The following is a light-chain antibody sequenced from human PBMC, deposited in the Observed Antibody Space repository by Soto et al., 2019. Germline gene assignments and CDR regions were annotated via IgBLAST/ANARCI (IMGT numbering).Light chain of an antibody. CDR2: DAS. J-gene: IGKJ4*01. CDR3: QQLNSYPLT. CDR1: QSVSSN. Sequence: EIVMTQSPATLSVSPGERATLSCSASQSVSSNLAWYQQKPGQAPRLLIYDASNRATGIPARFSGSGSGTDFTLTISSLQPEDFATYYCQQLNSYPLTFGGGTKVDIK. V-gene: IGKV3D-15*01.